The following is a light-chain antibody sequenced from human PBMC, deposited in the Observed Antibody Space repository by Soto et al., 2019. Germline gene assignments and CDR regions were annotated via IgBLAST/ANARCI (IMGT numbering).Light chain of an antibody. J-gene: IGKJ2*01. CDR3: QQYDDWPPYT. CDR2: DAS. V-gene: IGKV3-15*01. CDR1: QSVGSN. Sequence: EILMTQSPATLSVSPGDTATLSCRASQSVGSNLAWYQQRPGQAPSLLIYDASSRATGVPARFSGSGSGTEFILTIRSLQSEDFAVYYCQQYDDWPPYTFGQGTKVDIK.